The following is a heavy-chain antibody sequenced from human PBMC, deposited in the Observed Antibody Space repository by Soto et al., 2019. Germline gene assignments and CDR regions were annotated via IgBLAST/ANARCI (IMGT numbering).Heavy chain of an antibody. CDR1: GDTFAFYS. CDR3: ATSYGSGYRAFDY. CDR2: INPILSMS. D-gene: IGHD3-10*01. V-gene: IGHV1-69*02. J-gene: IGHJ4*02. Sequence: QVQLVQSGAEVKRPGSSVKVSCKASGDTFAFYSINWVRQAPGLGLEWMGRINPILSMSNYAQRFQGRFTMTADKSRGTAYVVLNGLRSEDTAIYYCATSYGSGYRAFDYWGQGALVTVSS.